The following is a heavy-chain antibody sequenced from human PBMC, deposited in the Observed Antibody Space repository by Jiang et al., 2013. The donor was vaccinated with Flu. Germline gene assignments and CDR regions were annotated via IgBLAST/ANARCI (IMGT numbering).Heavy chain of an antibody. Sequence: SISTSSYYWGWIRQSPGKGLEWIGSIFSSGNTYYKPSLKSRVTISIDKSKNQFSLNLSSVTAADTAVYYCAREGVSTSWFDPWGQGTLVTVSS. CDR3: AREGVSTSWFDP. CDR1: SISTSSYY. V-gene: IGHV4-39*07. J-gene: IGHJ5*02. D-gene: IGHD5/OR15-5a*01. CDR2: IFSSGNT.